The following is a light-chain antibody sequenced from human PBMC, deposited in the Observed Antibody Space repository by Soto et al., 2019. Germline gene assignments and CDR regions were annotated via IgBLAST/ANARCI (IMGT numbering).Light chain of an antibody. Sequence: QSALTQPVSVSGSPGQSITISCTGTSSDVGSYNTVSWYQQHPGKVPKLMIYEVSNRPSGVSNRFSASKSGNTASLTISGLHAEDEANYYCSSETSSKTLLFGGGTKLTVL. CDR3: SSETSSKTLL. CDR1: SSDVGSYNT. V-gene: IGLV2-14*01. J-gene: IGLJ2*01. CDR2: EVS.